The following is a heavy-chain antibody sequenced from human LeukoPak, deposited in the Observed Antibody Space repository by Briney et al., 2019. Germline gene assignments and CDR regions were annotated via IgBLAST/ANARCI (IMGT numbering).Heavy chain of an antibody. CDR3: AGKKDIVATIGTYTDY. Sequence: PSETLSLTCTVSGGSISSYYWGWIRQPPGKGLEWIGSIYYSGSTYYNPSLKSRVTISVDTSKNQFSLKLSSVTAADTAVYYCAGKKDIVATIGTYTDYWGQGTLVTVSS. V-gene: IGHV4-39*07. J-gene: IGHJ4*02. D-gene: IGHD5-12*01. CDR1: GGSISSYY. CDR2: IYYSGST.